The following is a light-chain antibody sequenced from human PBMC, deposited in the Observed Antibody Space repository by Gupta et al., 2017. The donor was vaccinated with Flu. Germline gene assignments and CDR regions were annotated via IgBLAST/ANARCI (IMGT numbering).Light chain of an antibody. CDR3: NSYTTSNTLVV. Sequence: QSALTQPASVSGSPRQSITISCTGTSRDIGTFKYVSWYQQHPDKAPNLMIFEVSNRSSGVANRFSGSKSGNTATLTTAGLQAEEEADYYCNSYTTSNTLVVFGGGTRLTVL. V-gene: IGLV2-14*01. J-gene: IGLJ3*02. CDR1: SRDIGTFKY. CDR2: EVS.